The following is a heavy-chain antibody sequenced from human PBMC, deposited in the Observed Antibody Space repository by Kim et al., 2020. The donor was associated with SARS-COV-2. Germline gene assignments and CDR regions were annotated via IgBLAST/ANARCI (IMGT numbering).Heavy chain of an antibody. J-gene: IGHJ4*02. Sequence: SETLSLTCAVSGVSITSATWWTWVRQPPGKGLEWIGEMFHSGTTNYNPSLKSRVTISVDKSKNHFSLNLNSVTAADTAVYYCSGSSVWSSLDSRGQGTL. CDR2: MFHSGTT. CDR3: SGSSVWSSLDS. D-gene: IGHD6-19*01. V-gene: IGHV4-4*02. CDR1: GVSITSATW.